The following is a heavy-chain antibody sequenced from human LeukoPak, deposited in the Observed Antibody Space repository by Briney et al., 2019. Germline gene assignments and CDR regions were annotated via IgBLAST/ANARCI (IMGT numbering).Heavy chain of an antibody. CDR1: GFTVSSDY. J-gene: IGHJ4*02. V-gene: IGHV3-66*01. CDR3: ARVAAPEGHAYYFDY. CDR2: IYSGGLS. Sequence: GGSLRLSCAASGFTVSSDYMSWVRQAPGKGLEWVSVIYSGGLSYYADSVKGRFTISRDNSKNTLYLQMNSLRPEDTAVYYCARVAAPEGHAYYFDYWGQGTLVTVSS.